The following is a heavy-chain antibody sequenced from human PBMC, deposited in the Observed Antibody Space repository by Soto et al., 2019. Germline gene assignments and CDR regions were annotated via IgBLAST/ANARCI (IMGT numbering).Heavy chain of an antibody. CDR2: ISGSGGST. CDR1: GFTFSSYA. CDR3: AKDVGLREAGPASIIFDY. D-gene: IGHD6-19*01. Sequence: PGGSLRLSCAASGFTFSSYAMSWVRQAPGKGLEWVSAISGSGGSTYYADSVKGRFTISRDNSKNTLYLQMNSLRAEDTAVYYCAKDVGLREAGPASIIFDYWGQGTLVTVSS. J-gene: IGHJ4*02. V-gene: IGHV3-23*01.